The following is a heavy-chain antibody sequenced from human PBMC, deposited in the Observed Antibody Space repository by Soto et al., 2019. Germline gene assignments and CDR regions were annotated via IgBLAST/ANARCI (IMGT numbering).Heavy chain of an antibody. V-gene: IGHV3-21*01. CDR2: ISSSSSYI. Sequence: GGSLRLSCAASGFTFSSYSMNWVRQAPGKGLEWVSSISSSSSYIYYADSVKGRFTISRDNAKNSLYLQMNSLRAEDTAVYYCARTPGGEWLLFFDYWGQGTLVTVSP. CDR1: GFTFSSYS. CDR3: ARTPGGEWLLFFDY. D-gene: IGHD3-3*01. J-gene: IGHJ4*02.